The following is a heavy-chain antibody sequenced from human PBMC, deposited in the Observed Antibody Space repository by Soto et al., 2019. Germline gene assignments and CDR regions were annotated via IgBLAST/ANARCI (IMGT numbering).Heavy chain of an antibody. J-gene: IGHJ4*02. CDR1: GFSLSSPAVG. D-gene: IGHD6-19*01. CDR3: AHGSGWLSDY. Sequence: QITLKESGPTLVKPTQTLTLTCTFSGFSLSSPAVGVNWIRQPPGKALEWFALIYWDDDKQYSPSLRSRLTITKDTSKNQVVLTMTNMDPVDTATYYCAHGSGWLSDYWGQGTLVTVSS. CDR2: IYWDDDK. V-gene: IGHV2-5*02.